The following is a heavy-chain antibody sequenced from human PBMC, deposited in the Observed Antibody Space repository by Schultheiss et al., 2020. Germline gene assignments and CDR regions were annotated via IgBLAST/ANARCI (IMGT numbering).Heavy chain of an antibody. CDR1: GFTFSSYW. J-gene: IGHJ5*02. CDR2: INSDGSST. CDR3: ARQWGQQLVHWWFDP. D-gene: IGHD6-13*01. Sequence: GGSLRLSCAASGFTFSSYWMHWVRQAPGKGLVWVSRINSDGSSTSYADSVKGRFTISRDNAKNTLYLQMNSLRAEDTAVYYCARQWGQQLVHWWFDPWGQGTLVTVSS. V-gene: IGHV3-74*01.